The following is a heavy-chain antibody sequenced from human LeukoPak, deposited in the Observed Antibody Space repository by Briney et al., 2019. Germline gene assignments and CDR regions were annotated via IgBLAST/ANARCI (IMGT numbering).Heavy chain of an antibody. CDR3: GTEAGHSSSRNSEYYFGY. D-gene: IGHD6-6*01. V-gene: IGHV1-2*02. CDR2: INPNSGGT. J-gene: IGHJ4*02. CDR1: GYTFTGYY. Sequence: GASVNVSCTASGYTFTGYYMHWVRQAPGQGLEWMGWINPNSGGTNYAQKFQGRVSMPRDTSISTAYMGLSSLISDDTAVYYCGTEAGHSSSRNSEYYFGYWGQGTLVTVSS.